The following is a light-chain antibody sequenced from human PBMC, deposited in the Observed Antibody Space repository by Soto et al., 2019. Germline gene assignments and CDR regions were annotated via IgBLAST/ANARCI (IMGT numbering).Light chain of an antibody. J-gene: IGKJ3*01. CDR2: AAS. V-gene: IGKV1-39*01. CDR3: QLSYSTPFT. Sequence: DIQMTQSPSSLSASVGDRVTITCRASQSISSYLNWYQQKPGKAPKLLIYAASNLQSGVPSRFSGSGSGTDFTLNISSLQPEDFATYYCQLSYSTPFTFGPGTKVDIK. CDR1: QSISSY.